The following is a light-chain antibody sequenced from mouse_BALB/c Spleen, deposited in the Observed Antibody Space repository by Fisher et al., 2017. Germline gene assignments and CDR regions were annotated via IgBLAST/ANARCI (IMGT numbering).Light chain of an antibody. CDR1: SSVSY. V-gene: IGKV4-59*01. CDR2: DTS. Sequence: IVLTQTTAIMSASPGEKVTMTCSASSSVSYMYWYQQKSGTSPKRWIYDTSKLASGVPARFSGSGSGTSYSLTISSMEAEDAATYYCHQRSSYPWTFGGGTKLEIK. J-gene: IGKJ1*01. CDR3: HQRSSYPWT.